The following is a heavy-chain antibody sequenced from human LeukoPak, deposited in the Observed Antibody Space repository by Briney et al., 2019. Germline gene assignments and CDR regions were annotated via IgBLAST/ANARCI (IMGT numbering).Heavy chain of an antibody. D-gene: IGHD4-17*01. J-gene: IGHJ5*02. CDR3: ARDRGEGFDP. CDR1: GLTFSSYS. CDR2: ISSSSSYI. Sequence: GGSLRLSCAASGLTFSSYSMNWVRQAPGKGLEWVSSISSSSSYIYYADSVKGRFTISRDNAKNSLYLQMNSLRAEDTAVYYCARDRGEGFDPWGQGTLVTVSS. V-gene: IGHV3-21*01.